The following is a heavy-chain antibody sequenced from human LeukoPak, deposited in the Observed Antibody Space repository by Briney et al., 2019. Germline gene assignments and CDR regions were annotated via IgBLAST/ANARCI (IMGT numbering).Heavy chain of an antibody. CDR1: GYTFTGYY. V-gene: IGHV1-2*02. CDR3: ARGYRGGDCYSAFDY. CDR2: INPNSGGT. J-gene: IGHJ4*02. Sequence: ASVKVSCKASGYTFTGYYMHWVRQAPGQGLEWMGWINPNSGGTNYAQKFQGRVTTTRDTSISTAYMELSRLRSDDTAVYYCARGYRGGDCYSAFDYWGQGTLVTVSS. D-gene: IGHD2-21*02.